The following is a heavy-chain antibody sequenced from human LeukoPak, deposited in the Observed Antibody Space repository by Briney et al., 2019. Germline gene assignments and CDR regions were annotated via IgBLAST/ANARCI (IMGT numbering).Heavy chain of an antibody. D-gene: IGHD3-22*01. CDR2: IWCDGSNK. J-gene: IGHJ4*02. CDR3: AKDYLSYDSSGYPLDY. V-gene: IGHV3-33*06. Sequence: PGRSLRLSCAASGFTFSSYGMHWVRQAPGKGLEWVAIIWCDGSNKYYADSVKGRFTISRDSSKNTLYLQMNSLRAEDTAVYYCAKDYLSYDSSGYPLDYWGQGTLVTVSS. CDR1: GFTFSSYG.